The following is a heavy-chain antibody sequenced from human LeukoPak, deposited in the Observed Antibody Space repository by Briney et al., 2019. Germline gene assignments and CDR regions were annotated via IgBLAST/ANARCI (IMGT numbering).Heavy chain of an antibody. CDR3: AKDLNYGDPHWFDP. J-gene: IGHJ5*02. Sequence: GRSLRLSCAASGFTFSSYGMHWVRQAPGKGLEWVAVISYDGSNKYYADSVKGRFTISRDNSKKTLYLQMNSLRAEDTAVYYCAKDLNYGDPHWFDPWGQGTLVTVSS. CDR2: ISYDGSNK. CDR1: GFTFSSYG. V-gene: IGHV3-30*18. D-gene: IGHD4-17*01.